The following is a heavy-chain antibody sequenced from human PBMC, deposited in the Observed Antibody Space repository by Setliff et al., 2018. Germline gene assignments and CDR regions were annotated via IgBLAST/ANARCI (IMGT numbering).Heavy chain of an antibody. Sequence: SETLSLTCTVSGGSITNYYWSWIRQPPGKGLDWIGYISYSGSTNYNPSLKSRVSLSVDTSNNQFSLQLSSVTAADTAVYYCARGYGVLTGYYNYWGQGTLVTVSS. J-gene: IGHJ4*02. V-gene: IGHV4-59*08. CDR1: GGSITNYY. CDR3: ARGYGVLTGYYNY. D-gene: IGHD3-9*01. CDR2: ISYSGST.